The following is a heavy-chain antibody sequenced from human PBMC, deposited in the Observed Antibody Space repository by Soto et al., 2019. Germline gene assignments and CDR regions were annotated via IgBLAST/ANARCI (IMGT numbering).Heavy chain of an antibody. CDR2: IYYSGST. V-gene: IGHV4-30-4*01. CDR1: GGSISSGYYY. Sequence: SETLSLACTVSGGSISSGYYYGSWIRQPPGKGLEWIGYIYYSGSTYYNPSLKSRVTISVDTSKNQFSLKLSSVTAADTAVYYCARGFNYDFWSGSWFDPWGQGTLVTVSS. J-gene: IGHJ5*02. D-gene: IGHD3-3*01. CDR3: ARGFNYDFWSGSWFDP.